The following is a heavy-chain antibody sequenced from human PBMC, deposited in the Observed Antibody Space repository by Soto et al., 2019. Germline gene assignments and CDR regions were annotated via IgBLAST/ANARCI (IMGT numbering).Heavy chain of an antibody. CDR3: ASSMEVAGSYGDFDY. CDR2: INAGNGNT. CDR1: GYTFTSYA. V-gene: IGHV1-3*01. D-gene: IGHD6-19*01. J-gene: IGHJ4*02. Sequence: ASVKVSCKASGYTFTSYAMHWVRQAPGQRLEWMGWINAGNGNTKYSQKFQGRVTITRDTSASTAYMELSSLRSEDTAVYYCASSMEVAGSYGDFDYWGQGTLVTSPQ.